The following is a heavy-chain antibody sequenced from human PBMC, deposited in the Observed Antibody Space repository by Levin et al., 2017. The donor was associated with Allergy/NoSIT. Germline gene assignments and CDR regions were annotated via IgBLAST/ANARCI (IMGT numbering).Heavy chain of an antibody. CDR2: ILTGNGKT. D-gene: IGHD1-14*01. J-gene: IGHJ1*01. CDR1: GYTFTTSA. CDR3: AIAFRNSNYLEP. Sequence: PGASVKVSCKASGYTFTTSAIHWVRQAPGQRLESMGWILTGNGKTRYSQNFQGRVTMTSDTSASTAYMELSSLTSEDTAVYYCAIAFRNSNYLEPWGQGTLLTVSS. V-gene: IGHV1-3*04.